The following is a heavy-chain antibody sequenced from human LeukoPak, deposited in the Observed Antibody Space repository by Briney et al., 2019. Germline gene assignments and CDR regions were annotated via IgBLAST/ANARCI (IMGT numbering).Heavy chain of an antibody. CDR2: IYYSGST. CDR1: GGSISSTGYC. V-gene: IGHV4-39*01. Sequence: RPSEILSLTCAVSGGSISSTGYCWAWIRQPPGKGLEWIGAIYYSGSTYHNTSLKSRITMSVDTSRNQFSLKLSSVDAADTAVYYCAKAGVRYFDSSGLYAFDFWGQGTTVTVSS. J-gene: IGHJ3*01. D-gene: IGHD3-22*01. CDR3: AKAGVRYFDSSGLYAFDF.